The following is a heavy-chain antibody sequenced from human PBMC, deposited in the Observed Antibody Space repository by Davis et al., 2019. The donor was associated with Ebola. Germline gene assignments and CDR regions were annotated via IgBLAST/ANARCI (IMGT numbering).Heavy chain of an antibody. CDR1: GFTFSSYW. D-gene: IGHD3-9*01. J-gene: IGHJ4*02. CDR2: IKQDGREK. V-gene: IGHV3-7*03. Sequence: GESLKISCAASGFTFSSYWMSWVRQAPGKGLEWVANIKQDGREKYYVDSVKGRFTISRDNAKNSLYLQMNSLRAEDTAVYYCARGKRYFDWLLPFDYWGQGTLVTASS. CDR3: ARGKRYFDWLLPFDY.